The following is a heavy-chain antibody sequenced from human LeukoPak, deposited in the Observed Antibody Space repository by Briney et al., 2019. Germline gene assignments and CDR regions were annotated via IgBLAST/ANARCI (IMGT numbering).Heavy chain of an antibody. D-gene: IGHD2-15*01. CDR1: GFTFSSYA. J-gene: IGHJ4*02. CDR3: ASEYRVVAASK. Sequence: GGSLRLSCAASGFTFSSYAMHWVRQAPGKGLEWVAVISYDGSNKYYADSVKGRFTISRDNSKNTLYLLMNSLRAEDTAVYYCASEYRVVAASKWGQGTLVPVSS. CDR2: ISYDGSNK. V-gene: IGHV3-30*04.